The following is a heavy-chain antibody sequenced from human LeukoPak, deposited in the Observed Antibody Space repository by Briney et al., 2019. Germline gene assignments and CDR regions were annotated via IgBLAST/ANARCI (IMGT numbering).Heavy chain of an antibody. Sequence: PGRSLRLSCAASGFTFSSYAMHWVRLAPGKGLEWVAVISYDGSNKYYADSVKGRFTISRDNSKNTLYLQMNSLRAEDTAVYYCARDPLRGATGYYFDFWGQGTLVTVSS. V-gene: IGHV3-30-3*01. D-gene: IGHD1-26*01. CDR3: ARDPLRGATGYYFDF. CDR2: ISYDGSNK. CDR1: GFTFSSYA. J-gene: IGHJ4*02.